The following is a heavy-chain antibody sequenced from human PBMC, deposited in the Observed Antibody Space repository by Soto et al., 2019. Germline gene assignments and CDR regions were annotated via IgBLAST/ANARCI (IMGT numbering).Heavy chain of an antibody. J-gene: IGHJ4*02. D-gene: IGHD6-19*01. CDR1: GFTFSSYA. CDR3: AKDRIAVAGTYDY. V-gene: IGHV3-23*01. Sequence: PGGALRLSCAASGFTFSSYAMTSVRQAPGKGLEWVSAISGSGGSTYYADSVKGRFTISRDNSKSTLYLQMNSLRPDDTAVYYCAKDRIAVAGTYDYWGQGTLVTVSS. CDR2: ISGSGGST.